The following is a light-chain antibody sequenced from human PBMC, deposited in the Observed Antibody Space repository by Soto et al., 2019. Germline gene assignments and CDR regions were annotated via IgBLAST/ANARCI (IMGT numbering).Light chain of an antibody. CDR3: SSYTCCNTPVV. J-gene: IGLJ2*01. CDR2: DVS. CDR1: SSDVGGYNY. Sequence: QPVLTQPASVSGSPGQSITISCTGTSSDVGGYNYVSWYQQHPGKAPNLIIFDVSNRPSGVSNRFSGSKSGNSASLTISGLQAGDEADYYCSSYTCCNTPVVFGGGTKLTLL. V-gene: IGLV2-14*01.